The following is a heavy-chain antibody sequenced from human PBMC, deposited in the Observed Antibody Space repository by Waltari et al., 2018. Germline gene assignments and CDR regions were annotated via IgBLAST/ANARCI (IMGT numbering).Heavy chain of an antibody. V-gene: IGHV4-34*04. CDR2: INESGST. CDR1: GGSFSGYY. D-gene: IGHD3-10*01. Sequence: QVQLQQWGAGLLKPSETLSLTCAVYGGSFSGYYWSWIRQPPGKGLGWIGEINESGSTNHNPSLKSRATISVDTSRSQFSLKLSSVTAADTAVYYCARHRYYYGSVSSLYIDVWGKGTTVTVSS. CDR3: ARHRYYYGSVSSLYIDV. J-gene: IGHJ6*03.